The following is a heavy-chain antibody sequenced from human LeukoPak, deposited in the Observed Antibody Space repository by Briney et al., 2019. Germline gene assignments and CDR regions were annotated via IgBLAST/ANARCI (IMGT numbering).Heavy chain of an antibody. J-gene: IGHJ4*02. CDR3: ARGPPQKGWLVPGY. D-gene: IGHD6-19*01. CDR2: INPNSGGT. CDR1: GYTFTVYY. Sequence: ASVKVSRKASGYTFTVYYMHWVRQAPGQGLGWMGWINPNSGGTNYAQKFQGRVTMTRDTSISTAYMELSRLRSDDTAVYYCARGPPQKGWLVPGYWGQGTLVTVSS. V-gene: IGHV1-2*02.